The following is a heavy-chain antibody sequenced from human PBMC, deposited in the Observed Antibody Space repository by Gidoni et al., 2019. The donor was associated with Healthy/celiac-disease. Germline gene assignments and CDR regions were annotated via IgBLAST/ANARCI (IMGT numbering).Heavy chain of an antibody. CDR1: GFPFSSSS. CDR2: ISSSSSYI. D-gene: IGHD6-13*01. CDR3: ARGKQQLVRRYYYYGMDV. Sequence: EVQLVASGGGLVKPGGSLRPSCAPSGFPFSSSSLNWVRPAPGKGLEWVSSISSSSSYIYYADTVEGRFTISRDNAKNSLYLQMNSLRAEDTAVYYCARGKQQLVRRYYYYGMDVWGQGTTVTVSS. V-gene: IGHV3-21*01. J-gene: IGHJ6*02.